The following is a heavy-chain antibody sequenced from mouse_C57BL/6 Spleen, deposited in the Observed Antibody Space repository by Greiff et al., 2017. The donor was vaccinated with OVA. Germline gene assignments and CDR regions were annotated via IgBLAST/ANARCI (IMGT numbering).Heavy chain of an antibody. V-gene: IGHV7-3*01. J-gene: IGHJ2*01. CDR1: GFTFTDYY. D-gene: IGHD4-1*01. Sequence: EVKLVESGGGLVQPGGSLSLSCAASGFTFTDYYMSWVRQPPGKALEWLGFIRNKANGYTTEYSASVKGRFTISRDNSKSILYLQMNALRAEDSTTYYCARLGRRYFDYWGQGTTLTVSS. CDR2: IRNKANGYTT. CDR3: ARLGRRYFDY.